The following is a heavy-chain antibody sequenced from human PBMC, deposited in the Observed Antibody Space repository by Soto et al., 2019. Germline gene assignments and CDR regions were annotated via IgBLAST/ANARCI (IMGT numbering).Heavy chain of an antibody. CDR2: INTYNGNT. CDR1: GYTFTNYG. D-gene: IGHD3-10*01. J-gene: IGHJ5*02. V-gene: IGHV1-18*01. CDR3: ARGVGSGTYYTQYTWFDP. Sequence: GASVKVSCKASGYTFTNYGISWVRQAPGQGLEWMGWINTYNGNTNHAQKLQGRVTMTTDTSTSTAYMELRSLRSDDTAVYYCARGVGSGTYYTQYTWFDPWGQGTLVTVSS.